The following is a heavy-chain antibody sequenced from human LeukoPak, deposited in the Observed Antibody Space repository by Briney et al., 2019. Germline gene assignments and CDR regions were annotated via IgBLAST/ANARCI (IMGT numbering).Heavy chain of an antibody. CDR3: ARRKTLFWYFDY. CDR1: GGSVSSGSYF. V-gene: IGHV4-61*09. CDR2: IYSSGST. J-gene: IGHJ4*02. D-gene: IGHD3-3*01. Sequence: SQTLSLTCTVSGGSVSSGSYFWSWIRQLAGKGLEWIGNIYSSGSTYYNPSLKSRVTISVDTSKNQFSLSLNSVTAADTAVYYCARRKTLFWYFDYWGQGTLVTVSS.